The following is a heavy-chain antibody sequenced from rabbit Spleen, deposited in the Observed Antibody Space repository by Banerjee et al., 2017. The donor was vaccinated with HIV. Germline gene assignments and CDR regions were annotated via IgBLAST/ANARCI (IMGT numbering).Heavy chain of an antibody. D-gene: IGHD4-1*01. CDR1: GFSFSAGYY. V-gene: IGHV1S45*01. Sequence: QEQLVESGGDLVKPGASLTLTCTASGFSFSAGYYMCWVRQAPGKGLEWIGYIDPVFGITYYANWVNGRFSISRENAQNTVFLQMTSLTAADTATYFCARDLAGVIGWNFGWWGPGTLVTVS. J-gene: IGHJ4*01. CDR2: IDPVFGIT. CDR3: ARDLAGVIGWNFGW.